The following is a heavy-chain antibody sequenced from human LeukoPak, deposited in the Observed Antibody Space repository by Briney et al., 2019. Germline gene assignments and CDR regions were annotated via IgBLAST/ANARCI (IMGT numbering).Heavy chain of an antibody. J-gene: IGHJ5*02. V-gene: IGHV3-30-3*01. Sequence: SGGSLRLSFAASGFTFSSYAMHWVRQAPGKGLEWVAVISYDGSNKYYADSVKGRFTISRDNSKNTLYLQMNSLRAEDTAVYYCARSRAAADWFDPWGQGTLVTVSS. CDR2: ISYDGSNK. CDR3: ARSRAAADWFDP. D-gene: IGHD6-13*01. CDR1: GFTFSSYA.